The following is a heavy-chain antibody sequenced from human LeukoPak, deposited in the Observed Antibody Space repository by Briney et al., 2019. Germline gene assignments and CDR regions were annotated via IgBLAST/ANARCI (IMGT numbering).Heavy chain of an antibody. V-gene: IGHV4-59*08. CDR1: GVSISSYY. CDR3: ARDTFYYGFDY. D-gene: IGHD3-10*01. J-gene: IGHJ4*02. Sequence: KASETLSRNCTVSGVSISSYYWGWLRQPPGEGLEWIGYIFYSGSTNYNPSLKSLVTISVDTSNNQFSLRLSSVTAADTAVYYCARDTFYYGFDYWGQGTLVTVSS. CDR2: IFYSGST.